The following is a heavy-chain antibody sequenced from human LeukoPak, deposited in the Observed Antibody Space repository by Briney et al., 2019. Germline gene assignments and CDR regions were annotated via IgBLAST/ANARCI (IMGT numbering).Heavy chain of an antibody. Sequence: PSETLSLTCTVSGVSISSSSYYWGWIRQPPGKGLEWIGSIYYSGTAYYNPSLRSRLTISVDTSKTQFSLTLTSVTAADTTVYYCARSVAGGKFFFDDWGQGTLVTVSS. CDR2: IYYSGTA. CDR1: GVSISSSSYY. D-gene: IGHD2-8*02. V-gene: IGHV4-39*01. CDR3: ARSVAGGKFFFDD. J-gene: IGHJ4*02.